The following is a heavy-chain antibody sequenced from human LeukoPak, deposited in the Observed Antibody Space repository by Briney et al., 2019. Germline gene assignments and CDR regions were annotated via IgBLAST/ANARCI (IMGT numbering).Heavy chain of an antibody. J-gene: IGHJ6*03. CDR1: GGSISSSSYY. CDR2: IYYSGST. D-gene: IGHD3-10*01. CDR3: ARGLGGDRYMDV. V-gene: IGHV4-39*07. Sequence: SETLCLTCTVSGGSISSSSYYWGWIRQPPGKGLEWIGSIYYSGSTYYNPSLKSRVTISVDTSKNQFSLKLSSVTAADTAVYYCARGLGGDRYMDVWGKGTTVTVSS.